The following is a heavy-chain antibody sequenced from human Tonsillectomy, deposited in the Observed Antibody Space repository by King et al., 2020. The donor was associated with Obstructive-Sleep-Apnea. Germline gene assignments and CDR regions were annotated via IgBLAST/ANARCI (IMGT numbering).Heavy chain of an antibody. V-gene: IGHV3-20*01. CDR1: GFTFDDYG. J-gene: IGHJ4*02. CDR3: ARARARGGSSWSYFDY. D-gene: IGHD6-13*01. Sequence: VQLVESGGSVVRPGGSLRLSCAASGFTFDDYGMSWVRQAPGKGLEWVSGINWNGGNTGYADSVKGRFTISRDNAKNSLYLQMNSLRAEDTALYHCARARARGGSSWSYFDYWGQGTLVTVSS. CDR2: INWNGGNT.